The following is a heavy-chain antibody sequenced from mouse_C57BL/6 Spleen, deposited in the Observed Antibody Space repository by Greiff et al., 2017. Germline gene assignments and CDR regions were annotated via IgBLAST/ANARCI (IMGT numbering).Heavy chain of an antibody. D-gene: IGHD1-1*01. Sequence: EVKLQESGPELVKPGDSVKISCKASGYSFTGYFMNWVMQSHGKSLEWIGRINPYNGDTFYNQKFKGKATLTVDKSSSTAHMELRSLTSEDSAVYYCARGGITTVVARYFDVWGTGTTVTVSS. CDR3: ARGGITTVVARYFDV. V-gene: IGHV1-20*01. CDR1: GYSFTGYF. J-gene: IGHJ1*03. CDR2: INPYNGDT.